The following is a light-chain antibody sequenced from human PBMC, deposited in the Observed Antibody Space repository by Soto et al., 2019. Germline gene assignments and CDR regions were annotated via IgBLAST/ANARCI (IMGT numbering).Light chain of an antibody. V-gene: IGKV3-15*01. Sequence: EIVVTQSLASLSLTTVKRANLSFRSSQSVSIKLAWYQQKPGQAPRLLIYDTSTRATGIQARFSGSGSGTEFTLTISSLQSEDFAVYYCQQYNNGLTIKFGQGTKVDIK. CDR2: DTS. CDR3: QQYNNGLTIK. J-gene: IGKJ1*01. CDR1: QSVSIK.